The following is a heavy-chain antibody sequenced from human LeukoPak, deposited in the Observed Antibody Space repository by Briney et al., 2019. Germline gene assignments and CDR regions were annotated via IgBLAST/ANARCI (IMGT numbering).Heavy chain of an antibody. CDR2: ISGSGGST. CDR1: GFTFSSYA. V-gene: IGHV3-23*01. CDR3: AKARRYSSSSGDDY. Sequence: GRSLRLSCAASGFTFSSYAMSWVRQAPGKGLEWVSAISGSGGSTYYADSVKGRFTISRDNSKNTLYLQMNSLRAEDTAVYYCAKARRYSSSSGDDYWGQGTLVTVSS. D-gene: IGHD6-6*01. J-gene: IGHJ4*02.